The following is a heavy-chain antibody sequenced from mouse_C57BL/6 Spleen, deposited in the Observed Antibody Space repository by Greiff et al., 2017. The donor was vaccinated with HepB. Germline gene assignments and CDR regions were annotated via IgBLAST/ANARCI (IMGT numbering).Heavy chain of an antibody. CDR2: IWSGGST. J-gene: IGHJ4*01. D-gene: IGHD1-1*02. CDR1: GFSLTSYG. V-gene: IGHV2-2*01. CDR3: SVGGYYYAMDY. Sequence: QVHVKQSGPGLVQPSQSLSITCTVSGFSLTSYGVHWVRQSPGKGLEWLGVIWSGGSTDYNAAFISRLSISKDNSKSQVFFKMNSLQADDTAIYYCSVGGYYYAMDYWGQGTSVTVSS.